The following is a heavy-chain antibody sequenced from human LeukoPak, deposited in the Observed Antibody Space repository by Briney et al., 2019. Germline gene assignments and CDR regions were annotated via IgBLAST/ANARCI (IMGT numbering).Heavy chain of an antibody. CDR1: GFTFRTYA. Sequence: GGSLRLSCTASGFTFRTYAMNWVRQAPGKGLEWLSGISGSGNGTYYADFVKGRFTISRDNSKNVVYLQVNSLTVEDAATYYCAKRTMSAFDSWGQGTLLIVSS. V-gene: IGHV3-23*01. CDR3: AKRTMSAFDS. CDR2: ISGSGNGT. J-gene: IGHJ4*02.